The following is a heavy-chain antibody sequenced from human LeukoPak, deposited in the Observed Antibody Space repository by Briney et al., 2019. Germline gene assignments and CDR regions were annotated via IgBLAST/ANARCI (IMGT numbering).Heavy chain of an antibody. Sequence: GSSVKVSCRASGGTFRSNAISWVRQAPGQGLEWMGGIIPIFGTANYAQKSQGRVTITADESTSTAYMELSSLRSEDTAVYYCARDNRYCSSTSCYEEDIVATIFDYWGQGTLVTVSS. J-gene: IGHJ4*02. CDR2: IIPIFGTA. CDR3: ARDNRYCSSTSCYEEDIVATIFDY. D-gene: IGHD2-2*01. CDR1: GGTFRSNA. V-gene: IGHV1-69*01.